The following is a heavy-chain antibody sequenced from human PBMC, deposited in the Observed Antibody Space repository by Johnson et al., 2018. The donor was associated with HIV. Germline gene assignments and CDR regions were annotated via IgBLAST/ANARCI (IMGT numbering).Heavy chain of an antibody. CDR1: GFTFSSYG. J-gene: IGHJ3*02. CDR3: ARGGPIAVETTGAFDI. Sequence: VLLVESGGGVVQPGRSLRLSCAASGFTFSSYGMHWVRQAPGKGLEWVAVIWYDGSNKYYADSVKGRFTISRDNSKNTLYLQMNSLRAEDTAVYYCARGGPIAVETTGAFDIWGQGTMVTVSS. V-gene: IGHV3-33*01. D-gene: IGHD6-19*01. CDR2: IWYDGSNK.